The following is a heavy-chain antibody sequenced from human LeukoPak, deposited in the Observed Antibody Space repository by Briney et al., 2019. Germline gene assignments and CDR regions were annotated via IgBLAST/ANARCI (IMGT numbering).Heavy chain of an antibody. CDR3: ARDLPDDY. CDR2: ISYDGSNK. V-gene: IGHV3-30*03. CDR1: GFTFSDRY. J-gene: IGHJ4*02. Sequence: GGSLRLSCAAAGFTFSDRYMSWIRQAPGKGLEWVAVISYDGSNKYYADSVKGRFTISRDNSKNTLYLQMNSLRAEDTAVYYCARDLPDDYWGQGTLVTVSS.